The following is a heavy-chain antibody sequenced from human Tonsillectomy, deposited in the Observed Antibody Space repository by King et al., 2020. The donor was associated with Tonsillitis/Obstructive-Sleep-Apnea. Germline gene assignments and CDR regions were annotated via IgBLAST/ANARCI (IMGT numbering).Heavy chain of an antibody. V-gene: IGHV1-2*06. CDR2: INPNSGGT. Sequence: QLVQSGAEVKKPGASVKVSCKASGYTFTGYYMNWVRRTPGQGLEWMGRINPNSGGTNYAQKFKGRVTMTRDTSISTAYLEVSRLRSDDTAVYYCARDSGGNYHYMDLWGKGTPVTVSS. J-gene: IGHJ6*03. CDR3: ARDSGGNYHYMDL. CDR1: GYTFTGYY.